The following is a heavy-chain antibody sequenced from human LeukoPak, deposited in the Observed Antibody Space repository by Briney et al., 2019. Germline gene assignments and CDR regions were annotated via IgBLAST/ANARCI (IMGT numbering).Heavy chain of an antibody. J-gene: IGHJ4*02. Sequence: KPGGSLRLSCVASGFTFSSYAMSWVRQAPGKGLEWVGRIKTTREGGTTDCAAPMRGRFTISRDDSKNTLYLQMDSLKTEDTAVYYCTTRVVTTNDYWGQGTLVTVSS. V-gene: IGHV3-15*01. D-gene: IGHD2-21*02. CDR3: TTRVVTTNDY. CDR1: GFTFSSYA. CDR2: IKTTREGGTT.